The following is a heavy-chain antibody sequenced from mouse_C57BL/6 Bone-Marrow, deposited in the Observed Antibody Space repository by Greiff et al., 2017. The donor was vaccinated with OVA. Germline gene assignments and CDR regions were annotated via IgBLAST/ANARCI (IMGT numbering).Heavy chain of an antibody. D-gene: IGHD5-5*01. Sequence: EVKVEESGGGLVQPGGSLKLSCAASGFTFSDYYMYWVRQTPEKRLEWVAYISNGGGSTYYPDTVKGRFTISRDNAKNTLYLQMSRLKSEDTAMYYCASPFYLWDYWGQGTSVTVSS. CDR2: ISNGGGST. CDR3: ASPFYLWDY. J-gene: IGHJ4*01. CDR1: GFTFSDYY. V-gene: IGHV5-12*01.